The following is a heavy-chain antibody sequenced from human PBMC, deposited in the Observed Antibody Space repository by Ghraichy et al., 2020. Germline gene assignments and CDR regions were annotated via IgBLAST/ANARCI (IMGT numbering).Heavy chain of an antibody. V-gene: IGHV6-1*01. CDR1: GDSVSSNSAA. J-gene: IGHJ6*02. CDR2: TYYRSKWYN. CDR3: VRQSSPQKYYGLDV. Sequence: SQTLSLNCAISGDSVSSNSAAWNWIRQSPSRGLEWLGRTYYRSKWYNDYAVSVKSRITINPDTSKNQFSLQLNSLTPEDTAVYYCVRQSSPQKYYGLDVWGQGTPVTVSS.